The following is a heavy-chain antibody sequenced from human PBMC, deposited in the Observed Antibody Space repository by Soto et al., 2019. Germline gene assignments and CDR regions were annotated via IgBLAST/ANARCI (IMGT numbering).Heavy chain of an antibody. J-gene: IGHJ3*02. D-gene: IGHD2-2*01. CDR3: ARGDYAKAFDI. Sequence: QVQLQESGPGLVKPSDTLSLICAVSGYSISSSNWWGWIRQPLGKGLEWIGNIYYSGSAYYNPSLKSRVTMSVDTSKNQFSLKLTSVTAVDTAVYYCARGDYAKAFDIWGQGTTVTVSS. V-gene: IGHV4-28*03. CDR1: GYSISSSNW. CDR2: IYYSGSA.